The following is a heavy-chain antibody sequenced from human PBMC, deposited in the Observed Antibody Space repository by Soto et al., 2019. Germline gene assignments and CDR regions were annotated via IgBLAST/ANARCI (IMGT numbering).Heavy chain of an antibody. Sequence: GGSLRLSCAASGFTFSSYAMSWVRQAPGKGLEWVSAISGSGGSTYYADSVKGRFTISRDNSKNTLYLQMNSLRAEDTAVYYCATLPQQVGATDYYYYGMDVWGQGTTVTVSS. D-gene: IGHD1-26*01. CDR1: GFTFSSYA. V-gene: IGHV3-23*01. CDR3: ATLPQQVGATDYYYYGMDV. J-gene: IGHJ6*02. CDR2: ISGSGGST.